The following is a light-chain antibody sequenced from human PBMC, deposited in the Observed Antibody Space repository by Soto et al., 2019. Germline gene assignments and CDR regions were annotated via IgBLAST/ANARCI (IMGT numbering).Light chain of an antibody. CDR2: GAS. CDR1: QSVSSSY. V-gene: IGKV3-20*01. J-gene: IGKJ1*01. CDR3: QQYGSSGT. Sequence: EIVLTQSRGTLSLSPGERATLSCRASQSVSSSYLAWYQQKPGEAPRLLIYGASSRATGIPDRVSGIGSGTHFTLTISRLEPEDFAVYYCQQYGSSGTFGQGTKVDIK.